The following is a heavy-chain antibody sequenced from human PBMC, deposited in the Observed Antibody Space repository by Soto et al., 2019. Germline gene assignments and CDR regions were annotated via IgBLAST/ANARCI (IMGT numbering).Heavy chain of an antibody. D-gene: IGHD3-9*01. CDR1: GGSISTSTFY. CDR2: FYYSGNT. Sequence: SETLSLTCTVAGGSISTSTFYWGWMRQPPGKGLEWIASFYYSGNTYYNPSLKSRVTISVDTSKNQFSLKLSSVTAADTAVYYCVGHYDILNEGYFDYWGQGTLVTVSS. CDR3: VGHYDILNEGYFDY. V-gene: IGHV4-39*07. J-gene: IGHJ4*02.